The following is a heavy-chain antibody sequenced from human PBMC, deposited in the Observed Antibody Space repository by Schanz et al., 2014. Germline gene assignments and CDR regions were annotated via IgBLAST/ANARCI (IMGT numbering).Heavy chain of an antibody. CDR1: GYTFTSYT. CDR3: ARRYSSGWYEFDY. V-gene: IGHV1-46*03. D-gene: IGHD6-19*01. Sequence: QVQLVQSGAEVKKPGASVKVSCKASGYTFTSYTLTRVRQSPGQGLEWMGIINPSGGSTSYAQKFQGRVTMTRDTSTSTVYMYLSSLRSEDTAVYYCARRYSSGWYEFDYWGQGTLVTVSS. CDR2: INPSGGST. J-gene: IGHJ4*02.